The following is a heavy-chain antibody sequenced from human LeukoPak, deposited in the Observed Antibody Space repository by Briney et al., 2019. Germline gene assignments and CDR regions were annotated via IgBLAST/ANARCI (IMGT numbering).Heavy chain of an antibody. J-gene: IGHJ4*02. CDR2: ITSSSSYI. CDR3: ARGPDGFFDY. V-gene: IGHV3-21*01. CDR1: GFTFSSYT. D-gene: IGHD5-24*01. Sequence: PGGSLRLSCAASGFTFSSYTMNWVRQAPGKGLKWVSSITSSSSYIYYADSLKGRFTISRDNAKNSLYLQMNNLRAEDTAVYYCARGPDGFFDYWGQGTLVTVSS.